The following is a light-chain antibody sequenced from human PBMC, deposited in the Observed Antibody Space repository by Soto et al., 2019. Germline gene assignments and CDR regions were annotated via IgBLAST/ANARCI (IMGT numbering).Light chain of an antibody. Sequence: QSVLTQPPSVSAAPGQKVTISCSGSSSNIWGNSVSLYQQLPGTAPKLLIYDDIKRPDGIPDRFSGSKSVTSTTLGITGFQTGDEADYYCGSRDSSRSAYVFGTGTKVTVL. V-gene: IGLV1-51*01. CDR1: SSNIWGNS. J-gene: IGLJ1*01. CDR2: DDI. CDR3: GSRDSSRSAYV.